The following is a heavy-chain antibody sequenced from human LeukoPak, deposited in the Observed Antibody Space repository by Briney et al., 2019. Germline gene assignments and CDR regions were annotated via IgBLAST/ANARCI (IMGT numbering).Heavy chain of an antibody. CDR2: ISYTGMYE. CDR1: RFTFSIYA. J-gene: IGHJ6*03. CDR3: ARAADYYDSSGQYYMDV. D-gene: IGHD3-22*01. Sequence: PGGSLRLSCAASRFTFSIYAMHWVRQAPGKGLEWVAVISYTGMYEYYADSVKGRFTISRDNSKTTLYLQMNSLRVDDTAVYYCARAADYYDSSGQYYMDVWGKGTTVTVSS. V-gene: IGHV3-30*04.